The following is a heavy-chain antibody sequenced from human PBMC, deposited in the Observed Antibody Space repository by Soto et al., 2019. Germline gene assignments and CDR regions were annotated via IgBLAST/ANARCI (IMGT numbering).Heavy chain of an antibody. CDR3: ARHSPRLTVTTFDY. V-gene: IGHV4-59*08. D-gene: IGHD4-17*01. CDR1: GGSISSYY. J-gene: IGHJ4*02. Sequence: SETLSLTCTVSGGSISSYYWSWIRQPPGKGLEWIGYIYHSGSTNYNPSLKSRVTISVDTPKNQFSLKLSSVAAADTAVYYCARHSPRLTVTTFDYWGQGTLVTVSS. CDR2: IYHSGST.